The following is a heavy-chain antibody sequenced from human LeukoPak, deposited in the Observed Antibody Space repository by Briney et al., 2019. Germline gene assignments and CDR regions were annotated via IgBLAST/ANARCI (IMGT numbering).Heavy chain of an antibody. CDR3: AGDYHPYYDFWSGYPPTVFDY. CDR2: IKQDGSEK. J-gene: IGHJ4*02. Sequence: GGSLRLSCAASGFTFSSYWMSWVRQAPGKGLEWVANIKQDGSEKYYVDSVKGRFTISRDNAKNSLYLQMSSLRAEDTAVYYCAGDYHPYYDFWSGYPPTVFDYWGQGTLVTVSS. V-gene: IGHV3-7*01. D-gene: IGHD3-3*01. CDR1: GFTFSSYW.